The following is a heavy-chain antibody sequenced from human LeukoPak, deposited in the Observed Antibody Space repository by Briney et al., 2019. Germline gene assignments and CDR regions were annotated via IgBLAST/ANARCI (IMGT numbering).Heavy chain of an antibody. CDR2: IYSGGNT. Sequence: GGSLRLSCAASGFTVSSNFMSWVRQAPGKGLEWVPVIYSGGNTYYADYVKGRFTISRDNSKNTLYLQMNSLRAEDTAVYHCARDRLPPLGAFDIWGQGTMVTVSS. CDR3: ARDRLPPLGAFDI. D-gene: IGHD3-16*01. V-gene: IGHV3-66*01. J-gene: IGHJ3*02. CDR1: GFTVSSNF.